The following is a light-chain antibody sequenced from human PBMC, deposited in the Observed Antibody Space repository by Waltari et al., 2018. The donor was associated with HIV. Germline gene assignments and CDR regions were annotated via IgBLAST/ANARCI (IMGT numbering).Light chain of an antibody. CDR1: RPNSGSNY. J-gene: IGLJ2*01. CDR2: RNN. CDR3: AAWDDSLSGPV. V-gene: IGLV1-47*01. Sequence: QSVLTQPPSASGTPGQRVTISCSGSRPNSGSNYVYWYQQLPGRAPKLLIQRNNLRPSGVPDRFSASKSGTSASLAISGLRSEDETDYYCAAWDDSLSGPVFGGGTKLTVL.